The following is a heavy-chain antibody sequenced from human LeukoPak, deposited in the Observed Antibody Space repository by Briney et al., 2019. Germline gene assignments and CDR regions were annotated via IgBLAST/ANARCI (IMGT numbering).Heavy chain of an antibody. J-gene: IGHJ4*02. CDR3: ARSLTTLTYEGY. V-gene: IGHV3-21*01. D-gene: IGHD1-1*01. CDR1: GFSFDDYA. Sequence: GGSLRLSCAASGFSFDDYAMHWVRQAPGKGLEWVSSINSGSTYTYYTESVKGRFTVSRDNAKNSLFLQMNSLRAEDTAIYYCARSLTTLTYEGYWGQGTLVTVSS. CDR2: INSGSTYT.